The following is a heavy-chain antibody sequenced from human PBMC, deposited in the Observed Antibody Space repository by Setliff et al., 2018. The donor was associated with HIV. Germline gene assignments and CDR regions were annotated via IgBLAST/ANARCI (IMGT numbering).Heavy chain of an antibody. Sequence: SETLSLTCNVSGTSIRDKSWSWIRQPAGKGLEWIGHLDTDGTTEYNPSLNSRVTIFLELSKNQVSLSLSSVTAADTAVYYCARSSAERSAVRGLAIAFDIWGPGTKVTVSS. V-gene: IGHV4-4*07. CDR1: GTSIRDKS. D-gene: IGHD3-10*01. CDR2: LDTDGTT. CDR3: ARSSAERSAVRGLAIAFDI. J-gene: IGHJ3*02.